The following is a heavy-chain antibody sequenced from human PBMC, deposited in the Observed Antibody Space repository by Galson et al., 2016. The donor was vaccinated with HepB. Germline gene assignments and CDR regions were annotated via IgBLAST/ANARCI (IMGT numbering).Heavy chain of an antibody. CDR1: GGTFSSYA. J-gene: IGHJ4*02. Sequence: SCKASGGTFSSYAINWMRQAPGQGLEWMGGIIPMFGRANYARRFQGKVTITADESTGTAYMEMSSLRSDDTAVYYCARVDYYGSGTHYYFDYWGQGTLVTVSS. D-gene: IGHD3-10*01. V-gene: IGHV1-69*01. CDR2: IIPMFGRA. CDR3: ARVDYYGSGTHYYFDY.